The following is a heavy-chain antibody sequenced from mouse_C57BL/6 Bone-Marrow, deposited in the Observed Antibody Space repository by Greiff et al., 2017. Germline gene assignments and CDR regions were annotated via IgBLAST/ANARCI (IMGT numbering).Heavy chain of an antibody. CDR1: GFTFSSYG. CDR3: ARRGFDYYGSSPYAMDY. Sequence: EVNVVESGGDLVKPGGSLKLSCAASGFTFSSYGMSWVRQTPDKRLEWVATISSGGSYTYYPDSGKGRFTISRDNAKNTLYLQMSSLKSEDTAMYYCARRGFDYYGSSPYAMDYWGQGTSVTVSS. J-gene: IGHJ4*01. V-gene: IGHV5-6*02. D-gene: IGHD1-1*01. CDR2: ISSGGSYT.